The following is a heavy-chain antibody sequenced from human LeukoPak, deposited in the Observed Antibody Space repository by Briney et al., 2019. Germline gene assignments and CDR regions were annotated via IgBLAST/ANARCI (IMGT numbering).Heavy chain of an antibody. D-gene: IGHD3-16*01. V-gene: IGHV3-13*01. J-gene: IGHJ4*02. CDR1: GFTFSTYD. CDR3: ARGLPGGFDY. CDR2: ISTAGDT. Sequence: AGGSLRLSFAASGFTFSTYDMHWVRQATGKGLEWVSGISTAGDTYYPGSVKGRFTVSRENAKNSLYLQMNSLRAGDTAVYYCARGLPGGFDYWGQGTLVTVSS.